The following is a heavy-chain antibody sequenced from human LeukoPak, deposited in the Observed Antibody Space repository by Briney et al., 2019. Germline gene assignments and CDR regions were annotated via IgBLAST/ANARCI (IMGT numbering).Heavy chain of an antibody. CDR1: GDSVSSNSTV. V-gene: IGHV6-1*01. Sequence: SQTLSLTCAIFGDSVSSNSTVCNWIRQSPSRGLEWLGRTYYRSKWNNNYAISVKSRITINPDTSKNQFSLQLNSVTPEDTGVYYCARARGYFDLWGRGTLVTVSS. CDR2: TYYRSKWNN. D-gene: IGHD3-10*01. CDR3: ARARGYFDL. J-gene: IGHJ2*01.